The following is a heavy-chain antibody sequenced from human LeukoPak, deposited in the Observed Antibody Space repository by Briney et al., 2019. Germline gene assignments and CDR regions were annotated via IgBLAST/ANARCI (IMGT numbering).Heavy chain of an antibody. CDR2: IYPGDSDT. J-gene: IGHJ5*02. CDR3: ATLADYYGSGSYYRAWFDP. Sequence: GESLKISCKGSGYSFTSYWIGWVRQMPGKGLEWIGIIYPGDSDTRYSPSFQGQVNISADKSISTAYLQWSSLKASDTAMYYCATLADYYGSGSYYRAWFDPWGQGTLVTVSS. V-gene: IGHV5-51*01. D-gene: IGHD3-10*01. CDR1: GYSFTSYW.